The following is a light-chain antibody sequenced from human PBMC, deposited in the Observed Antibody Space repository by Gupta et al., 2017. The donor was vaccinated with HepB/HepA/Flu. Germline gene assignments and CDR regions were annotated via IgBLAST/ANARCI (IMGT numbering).Light chain of an antibody. CDR3: QQYENWPPYT. V-gene: IGKV3-15*01. CDR2: DAS. CDR1: QSVNRR. Sequence: EIVMTQSPATLSVSPGERATLSCRASQSVNRRLAWYQQKPGQAPRLLIYDASTRATGIPARFSGSGSGAEFTLIINSLQSEDVAVYYCQQYENWPPYTFGQGTKLEIK. J-gene: IGKJ2*01.